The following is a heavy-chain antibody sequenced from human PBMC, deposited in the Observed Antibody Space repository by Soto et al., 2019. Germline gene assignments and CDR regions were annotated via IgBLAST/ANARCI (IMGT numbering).Heavy chain of an antibody. D-gene: IGHD3-22*01. J-gene: IGHJ4*02. V-gene: IGHV4-30-4*01. Sequence: LSLTCTVSGGSISSGDYWSWIRQPPGKGLEWIGYIYHSGGPYYNPSLNSRATMSVDTSQNQFSLKLSSVSAADTAVYYCARTKYYYDTTAYIFDYWGQGALVTVSS. CDR2: IYHSGGP. CDR1: GGSISSGDY. CDR3: ARTKYYYDTTAYIFDY.